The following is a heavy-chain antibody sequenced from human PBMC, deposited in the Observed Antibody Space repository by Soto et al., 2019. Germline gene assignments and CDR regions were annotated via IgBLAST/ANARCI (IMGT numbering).Heavy chain of an antibody. J-gene: IGHJ3*02. Sequence: PSETLSLTCSVSGGSIYSHYWTWMRQPPGKGLEWIGYIYYSGSTNYSPSLNSRVTISVDTPKNQFSLRLSSVTAADTAVYYCGRGHNYVYSAFDIWGQETMVPVS. V-gene: IGHV4-59*11. CDR1: GGSIYSHY. CDR2: IYYSGST. CDR3: GRGHNYVYSAFDI. D-gene: IGHD5-18*01.